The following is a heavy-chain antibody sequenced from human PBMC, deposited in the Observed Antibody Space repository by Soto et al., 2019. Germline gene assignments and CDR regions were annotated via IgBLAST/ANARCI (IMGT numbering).Heavy chain of an antibody. CDR1: GFTFNNYG. J-gene: IGHJ6*02. CDR2: IWNDGSNS. Sequence: QVQLVESGGGVVQPGRSLRLSCAASGFTFNNYGMHWVRQAPGKGLEWLAVIWNDGSNSSYANSVKGRFTISRDNSKNTLYLHMSSLRAEDTAVYYCARRQIPPPTRGAANARGGMDVWGQGTTVTVSS. D-gene: IGHD6-13*01. V-gene: IGHV3-33*01. CDR3: ARRQIPPPTRGAANARGGMDV.